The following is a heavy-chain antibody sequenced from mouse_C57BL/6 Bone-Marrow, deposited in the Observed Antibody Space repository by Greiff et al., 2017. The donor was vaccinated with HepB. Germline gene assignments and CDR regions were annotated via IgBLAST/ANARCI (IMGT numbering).Heavy chain of an antibody. V-gene: IGHV1-9*01. J-gene: IGHJ3*01. CDR2: ILPGSGST. CDR3: ASSEAWFAY. CDR1: GYTFTGYW. Sequence: VKLMESGAELMKPGASVKLSCKATGYTFTGYWIEWVKQRPGHGLEWIGEILPGSGSTNYNQKFKDKATLTADKSSSTAYMQLSSLTSEDSAVYYCASSEAWFAYWGQGTLVTVSA.